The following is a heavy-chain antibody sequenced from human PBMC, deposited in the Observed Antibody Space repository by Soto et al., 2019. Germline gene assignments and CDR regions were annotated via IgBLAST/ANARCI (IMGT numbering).Heavy chain of an antibody. V-gene: IGHV1-18*01. CDR3: AGDSSPGGITIFGVFLPPLQD. Sequence: ASVKVSCKASGYTFTSYGISWVRQAPGQGLEWMGWISAYNGNTNYAQKLQGRVTMTTDTSTSTAYMELRSLRSDDTAVYYCAGDSSPGGITIFGVFLPPLQDWGQGTLVTVSS. CDR2: ISAYNGNT. J-gene: IGHJ4*02. CDR1: GYTFTSYG. D-gene: IGHD3-3*01.